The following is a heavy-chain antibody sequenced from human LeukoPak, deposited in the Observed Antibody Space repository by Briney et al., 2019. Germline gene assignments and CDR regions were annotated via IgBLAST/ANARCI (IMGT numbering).Heavy chain of an antibody. CDR3: ARVSTYYDILTGYYRTMYYFDY. D-gene: IGHD3-9*01. J-gene: IGHJ4*02. CDR1: GGSISSYY. Sequence: PSETLSLTCTVSGGSISSYYWSWIRQPPGKGLEWIGYIYYSGSTNYSPSPKSRVTISVDTSKNQFSLKLSSVTAADTAVYYCARVSTYYDILTGYYRTMYYFDYWGQGTLVTVSS. CDR2: IYYSGST. V-gene: IGHV4-59*01.